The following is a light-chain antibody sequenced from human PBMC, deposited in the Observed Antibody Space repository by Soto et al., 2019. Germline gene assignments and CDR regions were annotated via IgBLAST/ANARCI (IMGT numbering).Light chain of an antibody. CDR3: QKYNSYPLT. CDR2: EAS. Sequence: DIQMTQSTSSLSASLGDRVTITCRASQCISNYLVWFQQKPGKVPKLLIYEASALQSGVPSRFSGSGSGTDFTLTISSLQPEDVATYYCQKYNSYPLTFGGGTKVDI. CDR1: QCISNY. V-gene: IGKV1-27*01. J-gene: IGKJ4*01.